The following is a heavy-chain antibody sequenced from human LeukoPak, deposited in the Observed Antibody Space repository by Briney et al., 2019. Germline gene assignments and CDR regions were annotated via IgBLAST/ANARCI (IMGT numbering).Heavy chain of an antibody. V-gene: IGHV4-39*01. D-gene: IGHD4-17*01. Sequence: SETLSLTCTVSGGSISSSSYYWGWIRQPPGKGLEWIGSIYYSGSTYYNPSLKSRVTISVDTSKNQFSLKLSSVTAADTAVYYCARQFHGDYYYYYYYMDVWGKGTTVTISS. J-gene: IGHJ6*03. CDR1: GGSISSSSYY. CDR2: IYYSGST. CDR3: ARQFHGDYYYYYYYMDV.